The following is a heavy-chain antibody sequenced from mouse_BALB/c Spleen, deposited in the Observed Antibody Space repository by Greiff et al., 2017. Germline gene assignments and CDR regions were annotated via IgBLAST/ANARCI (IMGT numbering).Heavy chain of an antibody. Sequence: VQLQQSGPELVKPGASVKISCKASGYSFTRYFMNWVMQSHGKSLEWIGRINPYNGDTFYNQKFKGKATLTVDKSSSTAHMELRSLASEDSAVYYCARGGGNLFAYWGQGTLVTVSA. V-gene: IGHV1-20*02. D-gene: IGHD2-1*01. CDR3: ARGGGNLFAY. J-gene: IGHJ3*01. CDR1: GYSFTRYF. CDR2: INPYNGDT.